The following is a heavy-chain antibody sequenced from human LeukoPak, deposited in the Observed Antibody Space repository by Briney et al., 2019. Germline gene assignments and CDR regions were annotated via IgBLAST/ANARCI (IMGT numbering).Heavy chain of an antibody. D-gene: IGHD3-3*01. J-gene: IGHJ4*02. V-gene: IGHV3-21*01. CDR3: ASAALYDFWSGYYPGDYLDY. Sequence: GGSLRLSCAASGFPFSSYSMNWVRQAPGKGLEWVSSISSSSSYIYYADSVKGRFTISRDNAKNSLYLQMNSLRAEDTAVYYCASAALYDFWSGYYPGDYLDYWGQGTLVTVSS. CDR1: GFPFSSYS. CDR2: ISSSSSYI.